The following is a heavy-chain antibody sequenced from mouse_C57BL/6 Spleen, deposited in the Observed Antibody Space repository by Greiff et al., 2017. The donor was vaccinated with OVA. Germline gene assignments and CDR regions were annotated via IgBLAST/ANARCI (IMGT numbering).Heavy chain of an antibody. D-gene: IGHD1-1*01. V-gene: IGHV1-55*01. CDR2: IYPGSGST. CDR3: ARIYYGSSPYYYAMDY. CDR1: GYTFTSYW. Sequence: QVQLQQPGAELVKPGASVKMSCKASGYTFTSYWITWVKQRPGQGLEWIGDIYPGSGSTNYNEKFKSKATLTVDTSSSTAYMQLSSLTSEDSAVYYCARIYYGSSPYYYAMDYWGQGTSGTVSS. J-gene: IGHJ4*01.